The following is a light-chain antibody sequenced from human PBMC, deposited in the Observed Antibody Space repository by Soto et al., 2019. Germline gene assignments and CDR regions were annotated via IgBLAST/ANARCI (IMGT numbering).Light chain of an antibody. V-gene: IGKV3-15*01. J-gene: IGKJ3*01. Sequence: EIVMTQSPDTLSVSPGEGVTLSCRASQSVSGDLAWYQQTPGQSPRLLIYGASTRATDIPARFSGGGSGTEFTLTISSLQSEDVAIYYCQQYHDWPPITFGPGTKVEIK. CDR1: QSVSGD. CDR2: GAS. CDR3: QQYHDWPPIT.